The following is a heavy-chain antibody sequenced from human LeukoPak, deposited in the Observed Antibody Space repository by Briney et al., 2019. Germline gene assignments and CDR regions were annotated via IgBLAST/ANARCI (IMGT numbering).Heavy chain of an antibody. J-gene: IGHJ4*02. V-gene: IGHV3-23*01. CDR1: GFTFTSYT. D-gene: IGHD3-10*01. CDR2: ISGSGDRT. Sequence: GGSLRLSCAASGFTFTSYTMNWVRQAPGKGVEWVSTISGSGDRTYYADSVKGRFTISRDNSKNTLFLQMNSLRAEDTAVYYCAKGYYGSGSYGWFDYWGQGTLVTVSS. CDR3: AKGYYGSGSYGWFDY.